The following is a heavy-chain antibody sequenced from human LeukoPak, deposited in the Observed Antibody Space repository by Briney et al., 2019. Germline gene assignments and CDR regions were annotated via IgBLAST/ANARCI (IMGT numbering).Heavy chain of an antibody. CDR1: GFTFSNYA. D-gene: IGHD3-22*01. CDR2: ISNDGGGT. V-gene: IGHV3-23*01. J-gene: IGHJ5*02. CDR3: AKGSSGYFVDL. Sequence: PGGSLRLSCTVSGFTFSNYAMNWVRQAPGKGLEWVSAISNDGGGTNYADFVKGRFTISRDNSKNTLFLQMNSLRAEDTALYYCAKGSSGYFVDLWGQGTLVTVSS.